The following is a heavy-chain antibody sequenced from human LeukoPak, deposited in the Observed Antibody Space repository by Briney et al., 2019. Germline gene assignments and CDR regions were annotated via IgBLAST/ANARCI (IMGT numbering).Heavy chain of an antibody. CDR1: GGSISSGSYY. Sequence: SETLSLTCTVSGGSISSGSYYWSWIRQPPGKGLEWIAFIHYTGNTNYNPSLKSRVSISLDTSNNQFSLNLNSVTAADTALYYCARHGAGGWTQNFDYWGQGTLVTVSS. CDR2: IHYTGNT. CDR3: ARHGAGGWTQNFDY. V-gene: IGHV4-61*01. J-gene: IGHJ4*02. D-gene: IGHD6-19*01.